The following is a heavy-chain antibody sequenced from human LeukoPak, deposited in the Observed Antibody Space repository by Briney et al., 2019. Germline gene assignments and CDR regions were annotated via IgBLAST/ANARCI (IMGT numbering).Heavy chain of an antibody. Sequence: SETLSLTCAVYGVSFSGYYWSWIRQPPGKGLEWIGEINHSGTTNYNPSLKSRVTISVDTSKNQFSLKLSSVTAADTAVYYCARLGYCSGGSCPGSYYYMDVWGKGTTVTVSS. CDR3: ARLGYCSGGSCPGSYYYMDV. V-gene: IGHV4-34*01. CDR2: INHSGTT. D-gene: IGHD2-15*01. J-gene: IGHJ6*03. CDR1: GVSFSGYY.